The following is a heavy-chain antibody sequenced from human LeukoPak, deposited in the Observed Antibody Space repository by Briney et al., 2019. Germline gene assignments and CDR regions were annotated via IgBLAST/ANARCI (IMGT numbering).Heavy chain of an antibody. CDR2: INPNSGGT. CDR1: GYTLTDYY. V-gene: IGHV1-2*02. J-gene: IGHJ3*02. D-gene: IGHD3-10*01. Sequence: ASVRVSCKASGYTLTDYYIHWVRQAPGQGLEWMAWINPNSGGTNYAQKFQGRVTMTRDTSINTAYMELSSLRSDDTAVYYCARVPALGGEGVFEIWGQGTMVTVSS. CDR3: ARVPALGGEGVFEI.